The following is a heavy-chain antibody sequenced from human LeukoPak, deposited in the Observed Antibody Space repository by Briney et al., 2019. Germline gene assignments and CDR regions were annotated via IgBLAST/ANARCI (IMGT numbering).Heavy chain of an antibody. J-gene: IGHJ4*02. CDR3: ARDDGGWSHRGGYFDY. D-gene: IGHD6-19*01. Sequence: SVKVSCKASGGTFSSYAISLVRQAPGQGLEWMGRIIPIFGTANYAQKFQGRVTITTDESTSTAYMELSSLRSEDTAVYYCARDDGGWSHRGGYFDYWGQGTLVTVSS. CDR1: GGTFSSYA. V-gene: IGHV1-69*05. CDR2: IIPIFGTA.